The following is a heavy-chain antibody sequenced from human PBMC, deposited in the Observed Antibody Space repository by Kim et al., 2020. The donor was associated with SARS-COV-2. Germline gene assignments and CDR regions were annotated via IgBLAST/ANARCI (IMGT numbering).Heavy chain of an antibody. CDR2: IWYDGSNK. CDR1: GFTFSSYG. D-gene: IGHD6-13*01. V-gene: IGHV3-33*01. CDR3: ARDLGIAAAGSDEYFQQ. J-gene: IGHJ1*01. Sequence: GGSLRLSCAASGFTFSSYGMHWVRQAPGKGLEWVAVIWYDGSNKYYADSVKGRFTISRDNSKNTLYLQMNSLRAEDTAVYYCARDLGIAAAGSDEYFQQWGQGTVVSVSS.